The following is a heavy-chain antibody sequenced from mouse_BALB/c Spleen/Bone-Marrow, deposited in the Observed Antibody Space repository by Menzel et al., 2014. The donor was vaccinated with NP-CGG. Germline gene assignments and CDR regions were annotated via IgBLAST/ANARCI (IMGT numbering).Heavy chain of an antibody. CDR3: ARGTTVVGDY. Sequence: VQLQQFGPELVKPGASVKMSCMASGYTFTSYVMHWVKQKPGQGLEWIGYINPFNDGIEYNEKFKVKATLTSDKSSSTAYTELSSLTSEDSAVYYCARGTTVVGDYWGQGTTLTVSS. V-gene: IGHV1-14*01. CDR1: GYTFTSYV. J-gene: IGHJ2*01. D-gene: IGHD1-1*01. CDR2: INPFNDGI.